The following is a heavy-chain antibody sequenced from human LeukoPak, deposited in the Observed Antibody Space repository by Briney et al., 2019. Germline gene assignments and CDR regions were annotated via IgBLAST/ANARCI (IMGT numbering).Heavy chain of an antibody. CDR3: ARIRCSPTDNTCYNY. J-gene: IGHJ4*02. V-gene: IGHV4-34*01. CDR1: GVSFSGNY. Sequence: PSETLSLTCAVHGVSFSGNYWSWIRQSPEKGLEWIGEIYHSRYTTYNPSLKSRVTISADTSENQLSLRLTSVTAADTALYYGARIRCSPTDNTCYNYWGQGTLVTVSS. D-gene: IGHD2/OR15-2a*01. CDR2: IYHSRYT.